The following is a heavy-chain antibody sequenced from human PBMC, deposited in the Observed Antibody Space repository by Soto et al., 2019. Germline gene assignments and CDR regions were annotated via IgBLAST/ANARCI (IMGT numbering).Heavy chain of an antibody. J-gene: IGHJ4*02. Sequence: GGSLRLSCAASGFTFSSYEMNWVRQAPGKGLEWVSYISSSGSTIYYADSVKGRFTISRDNAKNSLYLQMNSLRAEDTAVYYCARDMIVVVNGYWGQGTLVTVSS. CDR2: ISSSGSTI. V-gene: IGHV3-48*03. D-gene: IGHD3-22*01. CDR3: ARDMIVVVNGY. CDR1: GFTFSSYE.